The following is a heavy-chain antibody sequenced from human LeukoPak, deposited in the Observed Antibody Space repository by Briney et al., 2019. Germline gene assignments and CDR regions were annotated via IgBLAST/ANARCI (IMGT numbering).Heavy chain of an antibody. J-gene: IGHJ5*02. CDR3: AREGCSSSSCYYWFDP. CDR2: INPTSGGT. Sequence: ASVKVSCKASGYTFTDSYIHWVRQAPGQGLEWMGWINPTSGGTSYAQKFQGRVTMTRDTSISTAYMDLNRLRSDDTAVYYCAREGCSSSSCYYWFDPWGRGTLVTVSS. V-gene: IGHV1-2*02. CDR1: GYTFTDSY. D-gene: IGHD2-2*01.